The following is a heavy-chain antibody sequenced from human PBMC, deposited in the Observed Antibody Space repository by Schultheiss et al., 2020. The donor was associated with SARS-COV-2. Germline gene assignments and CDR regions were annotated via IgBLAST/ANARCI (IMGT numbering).Heavy chain of an antibody. V-gene: IGHV4-4*02. Sequence: SKTLSLTCAVSGGSISSSNWWSWVRQPPGKGLEWIGEINHSGSTNYNPSLKSRVTISVDTSKNQFSLKLSSVTAADTAVYYCARSITGTLFDPWGQGTLVTVSS. CDR1: GGSISSSNW. CDR3: ARSITGTLFDP. J-gene: IGHJ5*02. CDR2: INHSGST. D-gene: IGHD1-7*01.